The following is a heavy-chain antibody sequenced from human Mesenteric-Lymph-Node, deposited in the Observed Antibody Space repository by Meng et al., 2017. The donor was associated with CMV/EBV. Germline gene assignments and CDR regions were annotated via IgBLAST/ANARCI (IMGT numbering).Heavy chain of an antibody. CDR2: IYYSGST. D-gene: IGHD2-2*01. J-gene: IGHJ6*02. V-gene: IGHV4-61*08. Sequence: GSLRLSCTVSGGSISSGGYYWSWIRQPPGKGLEWIGYIYYSGSTNYNPSLKSRVTISVDTSKNQFSLKLSSVTAADTAVYYCARVPAANYYYYGMDVWGQGTTVTVSS. CDR1: GGSISSGGYY. CDR3: ARVPAANYYYYGMDV.